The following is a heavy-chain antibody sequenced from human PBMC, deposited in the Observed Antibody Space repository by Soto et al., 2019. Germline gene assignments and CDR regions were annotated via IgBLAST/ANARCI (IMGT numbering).Heavy chain of an antibody. Sequence: QVQLQQSGPGLVKPSQTLSLTCAISVDSVSSNSATWHWIRQSPSRGLEWLGRTYYRSKWYNDYAFSVNSRITINPDTAKHQFSLHLNSVTPEDTAVYYCARLIVVPYSVDSGGQGTLVTVSS. D-gene: IGHD3-22*01. CDR2: TYYRSKWYN. J-gene: IGHJ4*02. CDR1: VDSVSSNSAT. CDR3: ARLIVVPYSVDS. V-gene: IGHV6-1*01.